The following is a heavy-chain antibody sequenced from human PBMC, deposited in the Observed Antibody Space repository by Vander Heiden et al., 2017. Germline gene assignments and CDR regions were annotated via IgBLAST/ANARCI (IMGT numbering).Heavy chain of an antibody. CDR1: GFTFSDFV. J-gene: IGHJ4*02. V-gene: IGHV3-11*01. Sequence: QVQLLEAGGGLVTPGGSTRLPFVASGFTFSDFVVGLIRQAPGKGLEWVSDISSSGSTIYYADSVKGRCTISRDNAKNSLNRQMNSLRAEDTAVYYCARYRTSGMIAVAGRFFDYWGQGTLVTVSS. D-gene: IGHD6-19*01. CDR3: ARYRTSGMIAVAGRFFDY. CDR2: ISSSGSTI.